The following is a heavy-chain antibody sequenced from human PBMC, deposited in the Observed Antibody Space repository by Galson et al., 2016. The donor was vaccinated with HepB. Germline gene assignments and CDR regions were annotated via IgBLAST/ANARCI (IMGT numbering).Heavy chain of an antibody. CDR3: ARAAVAAIKQPFDP. V-gene: IGHV3-21*06. D-gene: IGHD1-26*01. CDR1: GFTFSSYS. J-gene: IGHJ5*02. Sequence: SLRLSCAASGFTFSSYSMSWVRQAPGKGLEWVSSISSSSTYIYYADSVKGRFTISRDNAKNSLYLKMNRLRAEDAAIYYCARAAVAAIKQPFDPWGQGALVTVSS. CDR2: ISSSSTYI.